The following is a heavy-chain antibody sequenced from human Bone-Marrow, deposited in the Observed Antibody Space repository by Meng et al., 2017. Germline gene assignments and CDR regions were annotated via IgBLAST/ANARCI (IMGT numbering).Heavy chain of an antibody. J-gene: IGHJ4*02. CDR3: ASSIDYGDYYFDF. V-gene: IGHV6-1*01. D-gene: IGHD4-17*01. CDR1: GDSVSSNSAA. CDR2: TYYKSKWSN. Sequence: QVQPEQSGPGLVKPSQTLSLTCALAGDSVSSNSAAWNWIRQSPSRGLEWLGRTYYKSKWSNNYAVSVKSRITINPDTSKNQFSLQLNSVTPEDTAVYYCASSIDYGDYYFDFWGQGTLVTVSS.